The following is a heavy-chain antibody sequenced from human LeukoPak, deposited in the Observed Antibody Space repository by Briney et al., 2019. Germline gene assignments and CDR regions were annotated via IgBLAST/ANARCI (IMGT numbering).Heavy chain of an antibody. CDR2: INHSGST. V-gene: IGHV4-34*01. CDR1: GGSFSGYY. D-gene: IGHD6-13*01. CDR3: ARTEQQLAPIFDY. Sequence: SETLSLTCAVYGGSFSGYYWSWIRQPPGKGLEWIGEINHSGSTNYNPSLKSRVTISVDTSKNQFSLKLSSVTAADTAVYYCARTEQQLAPIFDYWGQGTLVTLSS. J-gene: IGHJ4*02.